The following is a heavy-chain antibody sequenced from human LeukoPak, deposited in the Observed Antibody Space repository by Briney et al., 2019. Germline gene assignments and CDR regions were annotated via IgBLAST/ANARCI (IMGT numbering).Heavy chain of an antibody. CDR3: ARDSGSSWYPNFDY. Sequence: GGSLRLSCAASGFTFSSYGMHWVRQAPGKGLEWVAVIWYDGSNKYYADSVKGRFTISRDNSKNTLYLQMNSLRAEDTAVYYCARDSGSSWYPNFDYWGQGTLVTVSS. CDR2: IWYDGSNK. CDR1: GFTFSSYG. J-gene: IGHJ4*02. D-gene: IGHD6-13*01. V-gene: IGHV3-33*01.